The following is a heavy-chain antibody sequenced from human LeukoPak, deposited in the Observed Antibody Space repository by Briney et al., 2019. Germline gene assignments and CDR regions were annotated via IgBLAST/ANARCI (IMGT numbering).Heavy chain of an antibody. CDR2: ISHSGSI. CDR1: GGPISPYY. CDR3: ARHYCTSATCYSFDY. J-gene: IGHJ4*02. V-gene: IGHV4-59*08. Sequence: SENLSLTCTVSGGPISPYYWSWIRQPPGKGLQWIGYISHSGSINYNPSLKSRVTISVETSKNQFSLNLNSVTAADTAFYYCARHYCTSATCYSFDYWGQGSLVTVSS. D-gene: IGHD2/OR15-2a*01.